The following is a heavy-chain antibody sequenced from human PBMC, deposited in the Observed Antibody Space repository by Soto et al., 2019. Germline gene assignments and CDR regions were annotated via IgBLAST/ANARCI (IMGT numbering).Heavy chain of an antibody. D-gene: IGHD2-2*01. Sequence: QVQLQESGPGLVKPSQTLSLTCTVSGGSISSGGYYWSWIRQHPGKGLEWIGYIYYSGSTYYNPSLKRRVTISVDTSKNQFSLKLSSVTAADTAVYYCARGGVVPAAKVLFDYWGQGTLVTVSS. CDR1: GGSISSGGYY. V-gene: IGHV4-31*03. CDR3: ARGGVVPAAKVLFDY. CDR2: IYYSGST. J-gene: IGHJ4*02.